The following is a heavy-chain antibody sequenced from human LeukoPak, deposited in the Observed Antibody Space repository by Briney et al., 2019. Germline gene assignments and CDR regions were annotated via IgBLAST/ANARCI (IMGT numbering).Heavy chain of an antibody. D-gene: IGHD6-19*01. CDR2: ISGSGGSA. J-gene: IGHJ6*02. Sequence: GGSLRLSCAASGFTFSSYAMSWVRQAPGKGLEWVSAISGSGGSAYYADSVKGRFTVSRDNSKNTLYLQMNSLRAEDTALYYCAKDIGPSQWLARDYYYGMDVWGQGTTVTVSS. CDR1: GFTFSSYA. CDR3: AKDIGPSQWLARDYYYGMDV. V-gene: IGHV3-23*01.